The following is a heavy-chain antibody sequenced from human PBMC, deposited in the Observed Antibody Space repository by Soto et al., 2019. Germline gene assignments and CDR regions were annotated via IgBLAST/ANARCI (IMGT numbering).Heavy chain of an antibody. V-gene: IGHV3-7*01. CDR2: IKQDGSER. CDR3: ASARHIGP. D-gene: IGHD2-21*01. J-gene: IGHJ5*02. Sequence: VQLVESGGDLVQPGGSLRLSCAASGFTFGNYWMSWVRQAPGKGPEWVANIKQDGSERNYVDSVKGRFTISRDNAENSLYLQMNSLRVEDTGVYYCASARHIGPWGQGTLVTVSS. CDR1: GFTFGNYW.